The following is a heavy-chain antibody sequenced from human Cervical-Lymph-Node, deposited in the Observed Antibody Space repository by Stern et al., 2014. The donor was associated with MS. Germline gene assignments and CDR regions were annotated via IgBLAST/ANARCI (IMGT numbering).Heavy chain of an antibody. V-gene: IGHV3-48*02. Sequence: LQPGGSLRLSCAASGFTFSSYSMNWVRQAPGKGLEWVSYISSSSSTIYYADSVKGRFTISRDNAKNSLYLQMNSLRDKDTAVYYCAREDELGGTAWGQGTLVTVSS. D-gene: IGHD1-14*01. CDR2: ISSSSSTI. CDR1: GFTFSSYS. CDR3: AREDELGGTA. J-gene: IGHJ5*02.